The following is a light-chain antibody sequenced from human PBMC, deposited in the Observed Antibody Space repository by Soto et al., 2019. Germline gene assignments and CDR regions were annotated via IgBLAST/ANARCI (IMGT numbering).Light chain of an antibody. CDR2: GAS. CDR1: QTVNSIY. J-gene: IGKJ5*01. CDR3: QQYVSLPIT. V-gene: IGKV3-20*01. Sequence: EIVLTQSPGTLSLSPGQRATLSCRASQTVNSIYLAWYQQKPGQAPRLLIYGASSRATGIPDRFSGSGSGTDFTLTISRVEPEDFAVYYCQQYVSLPITFGQGTRLEIK.